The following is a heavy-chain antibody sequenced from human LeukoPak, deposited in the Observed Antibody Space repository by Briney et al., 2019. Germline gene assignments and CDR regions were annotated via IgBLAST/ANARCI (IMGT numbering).Heavy chain of an antibody. Sequence: SETLSLTCTVSGGSISSYYWIWIRQPPGKGLEWIGYIYYSGSTNYNPSLKSRVTISVDTSKNQFSLKLSSVTAADTAVYYCARAPSGATLPPYYYYMDVWGKGTTVTVSS. CDR1: GGSISSYY. J-gene: IGHJ6*03. CDR2: IYYSGST. D-gene: IGHD1-26*01. V-gene: IGHV4-59*01. CDR3: ARAPSGATLPPYYYYMDV.